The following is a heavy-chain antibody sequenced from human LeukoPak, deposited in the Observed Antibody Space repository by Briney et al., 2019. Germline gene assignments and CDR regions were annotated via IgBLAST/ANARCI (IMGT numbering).Heavy chain of an antibody. J-gene: IGHJ5*02. CDR3: AKKYSTGLDP. V-gene: IGHV3-23*01. Sequence: GGSLRLSCAASGFTLSSYWMTWVRQAPGKGLEWVSDINGSGGSTYYADSVKGRFTISRDNSKNTLYLQMNSLRAEDTAVYYCAKKYSTGLDPWGQGTLVTVSS. CDR2: INGSGGST. D-gene: IGHD1-26*01. CDR1: GFTLSSYW.